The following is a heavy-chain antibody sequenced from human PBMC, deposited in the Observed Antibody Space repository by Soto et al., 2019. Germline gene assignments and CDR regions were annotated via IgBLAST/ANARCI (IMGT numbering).Heavy chain of an antibody. CDR2: IYYSGST. D-gene: IGHD6-19*01. V-gene: IGHV4-59*08. Sequence: QVQLQESGPGLVKPSETLSLTCTVSGGSISSYYWSWIRQPPGKGLEWIGYIYYSGSTNYNPSLKSRVTISVDTSKNQFSLKLRSVTAADTAVYYCARRNSSGWYGGYFDLWGRGTLVTVSS. CDR3: ARRNSSGWYGGYFDL. J-gene: IGHJ2*01. CDR1: GGSISSYY.